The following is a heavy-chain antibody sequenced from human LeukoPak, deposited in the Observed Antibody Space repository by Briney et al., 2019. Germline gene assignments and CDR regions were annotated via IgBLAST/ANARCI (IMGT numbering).Heavy chain of an antibody. Sequence: GGSLRLSCAGSGFIFRNYGMHWVRQAPGQGLEWVAVISDGGTHLYYADSVKGRFTISRDNSKNTLYLQMNSLRAEDTAVYYCAKDTRYYGSGSYFKPDYWGQGTLVTVSS. J-gene: IGHJ4*02. CDR2: ISDGGTHL. D-gene: IGHD3-10*01. CDR1: GFIFRNYG. V-gene: IGHV3-30*18. CDR3: AKDTRYYGSGSYFKPDY.